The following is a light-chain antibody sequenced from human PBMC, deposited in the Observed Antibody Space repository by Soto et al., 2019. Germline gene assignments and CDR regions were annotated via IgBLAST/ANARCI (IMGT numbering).Light chain of an antibody. J-gene: IGKJ2*01. V-gene: IGKV3-20*01. CDR2: AAS. Sequence: EIVLTQSPGTLSLSPGERATLSCMASQSVSSSFLACYQHKPGQAPRLLIYAASSRATGVPDRFSGSGSGTDFTLTISRLEPEDFAIYYCQQYGSSPYTFGQGTKLEIK. CDR3: QQYGSSPYT. CDR1: QSVSSSF.